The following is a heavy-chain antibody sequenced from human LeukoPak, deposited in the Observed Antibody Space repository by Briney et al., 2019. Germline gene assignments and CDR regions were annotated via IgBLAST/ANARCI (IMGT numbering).Heavy chain of an antibody. Sequence: KPSQTLSLTCTVSGGSINTANYYWTWIRQPPGKGLEWIGYISYSGTPYYNPSLNSRVTISLDTSKNQFSLRLNSVTAADTAMYYCARDRYGDFEDYWGQGTLVTVSS. CDR2: ISYSGTP. CDR1: GGSINTANYY. D-gene: IGHD4-17*01. J-gene: IGHJ4*02. V-gene: IGHV4-30-4*08. CDR3: ARDRYGDFEDY.